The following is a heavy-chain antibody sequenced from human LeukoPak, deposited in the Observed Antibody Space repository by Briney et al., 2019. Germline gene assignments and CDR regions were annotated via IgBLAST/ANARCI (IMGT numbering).Heavy chain of an antibody. CDR3: ARDGSGWDLYYYYYYYMDV. Sequence: ASVKVSCKASGYTFTSYYMHWVRQAPGQGLEWMGIINPSGGSTSYAQKFQGRVTMTRDMSTSTVYMELSSLRSEDTAVYYCARDGSGWDLYYYYYYYMDVWGKGTTVTVSS. CDR2: INPSGGST. CDR1: GYTFTSYY. D-gene: IGHD6-19*01. V-gene: IGHV1-46*01. J-gene: IGHJ6*03.